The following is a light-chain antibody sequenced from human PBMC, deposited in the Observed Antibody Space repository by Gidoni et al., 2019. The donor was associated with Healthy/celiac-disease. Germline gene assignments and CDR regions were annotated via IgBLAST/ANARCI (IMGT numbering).Light chain of an antibody. CDR1: QSVNSN. CDR3: QQYNNWRT. CDR2: GAS. V-gene: IGKV3-15*01. Sequence: EIVMTQSPATLSVSPGERATLSCSASQSVNSNLAWYQQKPGQAPRLLIYGASTRATGIPARFSGSGSGTDFTLTISSLESEDFAVYYCQQYNNWRTFGQGTKVEIK. J-gene: IGKJ1*01.